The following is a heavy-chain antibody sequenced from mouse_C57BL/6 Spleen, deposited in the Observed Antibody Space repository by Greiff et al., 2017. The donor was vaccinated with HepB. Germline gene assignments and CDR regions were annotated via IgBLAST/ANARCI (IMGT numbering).Heavy chain of an antibody. D-gene: IGHD2-5*01. Sequence: DVKLQESGPVLVKPGASVKMSCKASGYTFTDYYMNWVKQSHGKSLEWIGVINPYNGGTSYNQKFKGKATLTVDKSSSTAYMELNSLTSEDSAVYYCARGGSNYSFAYWGQGTLVTVSA. V-gene: IGHV1-19*01. J-gene: IGHJ3*01. CDR3: ARGGSNYSFAY. CDR2: INPYNGGT. CDR1: GYTFTDYY.